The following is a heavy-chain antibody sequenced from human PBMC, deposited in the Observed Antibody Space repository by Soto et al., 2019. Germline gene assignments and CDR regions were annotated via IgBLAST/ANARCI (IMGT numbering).Heavy chain of an antibody. CDR1: VVSISSDY. J-gene: IGHJ3*02. CDR3: ARSPPWLDSFDI. D-gene: IGHD6-19*01. CDR2: TSHTGTT. V-gene: IGHV4-59*01. Sequence: QVQLQESGPGLVKPSETLSLTCSVSVVSISSDYWTCIRQSPGKGLEWIAYTSHTGTTDYNPSLKSRVTISLDTYKNQFSLKLSSVNAADTAVYYCARSPPWLDSFDIWGQGSKVTVSP.